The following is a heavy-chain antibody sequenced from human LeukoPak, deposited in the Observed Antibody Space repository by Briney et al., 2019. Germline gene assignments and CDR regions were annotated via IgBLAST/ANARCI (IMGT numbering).Heavy chain of an antibody. CDR2: INPNSGGT. CDR3: ARAGAYYDILTGRERRIIHDYYMDV. CDR1: GYTFTGYY. D-gene: IGHD3-9*01. V-gene: IGHV1-2*06. J-gene: IGHJ6*03. Sequence: ASVKVSCEASGYTFTGYYMHWVRQAPGQGLEWMGRINPNSGGTNYAQKFQGRVTMTRDTSISTAYMELSRLRSDDTAVYYCARAGAYYDILTGRERRIIHDYYMDVWGKGTTVTVSS.